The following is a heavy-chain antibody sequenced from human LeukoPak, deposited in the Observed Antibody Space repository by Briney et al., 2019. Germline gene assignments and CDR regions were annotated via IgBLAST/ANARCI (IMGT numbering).Heavy chain of an antibody. Sequence: ASVKVSCKVSGYTLTELSMHWVRQAPGQGLEWMGIINPSDDSTRYAQKFQGRVTMTKDTSTNTVYMHLSSLSSDDTALYYCAKDGVYSSSFYDYWGQGTLVTVSS. D-gene: IGHD6-6*01. CDR1: GYTLTELS. CDR2: INPSDDST. V-gene: IGHV1-46*01. CDR3: AKDGVYSSSFYDY. J-gene: IGHJ4*02.